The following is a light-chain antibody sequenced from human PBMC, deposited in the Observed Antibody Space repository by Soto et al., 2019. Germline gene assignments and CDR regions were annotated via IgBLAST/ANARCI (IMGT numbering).Light chain of an antibody. CDR2: ATS. V-gene: IGKV1-9*01. J-gene: IGKJ4*01. CDR3: QQVYSYPLT. CDR1: QDIANY. Sequence: DIQLTQSPSFLSASVGDRVTITCRASQDIANYLAWYQQKPGKAPKFLIYATSTFQSGLPSRFSGSGSGTEFTLTISSLQPEDFATYYCQQVYSYPLTFGGGTKVDIK.